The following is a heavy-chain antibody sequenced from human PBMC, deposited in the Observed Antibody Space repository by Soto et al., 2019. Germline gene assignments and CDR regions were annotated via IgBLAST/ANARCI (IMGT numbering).Heavy chain of an antibody. J-gene: IGHJ6*02. CDR1: GFTFSSYW. CDR2: IKQDGSEK. Sequence: GSLRLSCAASGFTFSSYWMSWVRQAPGKGLEWVANIKQDGSEKYYVDSVKGRFTISRDNAKNSLYLQMNSLRAEDTAVYYCARDQTAAGNYYYYYGMDVWGQGTTVTVSS. D-gene: IGHD6-13*01. V-gene: IGHV3-7*03. CDR3: ARDQTAAGNYYYYYGMDV.